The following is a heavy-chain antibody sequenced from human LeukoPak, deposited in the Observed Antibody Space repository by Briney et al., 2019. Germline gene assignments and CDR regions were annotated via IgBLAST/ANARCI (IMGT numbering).Heavy chain of an antibody. Sequence: GGSLRLSCAASGFPFSVAWMHWFRQVPGKGLMWVSRITTDETTTYADSVRGRFSISRDNAKNTVYLQMNSLGVEDTAVYYCAKDWFATTDYWGQGILVTVSP. CDR2: ITTDETT. J-gene: IGHJ4*02. V-gene: IGHV3-74*01. CDR3: AKDWFATTDY. D-gene: IGHD1/OR15-1a*01. CDR1: GFPFSVAW.